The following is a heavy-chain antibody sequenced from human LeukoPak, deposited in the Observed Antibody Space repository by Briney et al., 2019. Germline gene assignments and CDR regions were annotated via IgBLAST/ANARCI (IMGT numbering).Heavy chain of an antibody. CDR1: GGSISSSSYY. CDR2: IYYSGGT. D-gene: IGHD3-16*01. Sequence: PSETLSLTCTVSGGSISSSSYYWGWIRQPPGKGLEWIGSIYYSGGTYYNPSLKSRVTISVDTSKNQFSLKLSSVTAADTAVYYCARLYDYVSGFDYWGQGTLVTVSS. V-gene: IGHV4-39*01. J-gene: IGHJ4*02. CDR3: ARLYDYVSGFDY.